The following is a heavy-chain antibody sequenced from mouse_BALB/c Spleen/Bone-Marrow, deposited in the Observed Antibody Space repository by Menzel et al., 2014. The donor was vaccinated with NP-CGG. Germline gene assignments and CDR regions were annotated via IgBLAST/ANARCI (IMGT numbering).Heavy chain of an antibody. CDR2: INPYNGDP. CDR1: GYSFTGYF. Sequence: EVQLQQSGPELVKPGASVKISCKASGYSFTGYFINWMKQSHGKSLEWIGRINPYNGDPFYNQKFKGKATLTVDKSSSTAHMELLSLTSEDSAVYYCGRGNYDYDSWFGYWGQGTLVTVSA. CDR3: GRGNYDYDSWFGY. V-gene: IGHV1-37*01. J-gene: IGHJ3*01. D-gene: IGHD2-4*01.